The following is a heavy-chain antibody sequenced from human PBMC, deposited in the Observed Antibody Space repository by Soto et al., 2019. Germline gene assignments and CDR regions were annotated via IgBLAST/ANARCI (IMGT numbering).Heavy chain of an antibody. Sequence: ASVKVPCKASGFTFTGHYIHWVRQAPGQGLEWMGWINPNSGGTSYAQKFQCRLTMTTDTYITTAYMELSRLSSDDTAFYYCAKSGSLFRPSLGYFDYWGQGTLVTVSS. J-gene: IGHJ4*02. CDR2: INPNSGGT. V-gene: IGHV1-2*02. D-gene: IGHD5-12*01. CDR1: GFTFTGHY. CDR3: AKSGSLFRPSLGYFDY.